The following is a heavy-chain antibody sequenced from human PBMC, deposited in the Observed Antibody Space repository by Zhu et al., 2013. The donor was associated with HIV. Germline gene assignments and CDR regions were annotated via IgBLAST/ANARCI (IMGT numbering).Heavy chain of an antibody. V-gene: IGHV1-24*01. CDR1: GYTLTELS. J-gene: IGHJ6*02. CDR2: FDPEDGET. CDR3: ATGLTIFGVVIPNYYYGMDV. D-gene: IGHD3-3*01. Sequence: QVQLVQSGAEVKKPGASVKVSCKVSGYTLTELSMHWVRQAPGKGLEWMGGFDPEDGETIYAQKFQGRVTMTEDTSTDTAYMELSSLRSEDTAVYYCATGLTIFGVVIPNYYYGMDVWGQGTTVTVSS.